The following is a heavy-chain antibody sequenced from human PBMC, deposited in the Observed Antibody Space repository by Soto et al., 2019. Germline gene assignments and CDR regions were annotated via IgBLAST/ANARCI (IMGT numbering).Heavy chain of an antibody. D-gene: IGHD5-12*01. V-gene: IGHV3-30*18. Sequence: GGSLRLSCEASGFTFSTYGMHWVRQAPGKGLEWVAVISYDGSNKYYADSVKGRFTISRDNSKNTLYLQMNSLGAEDTAVYYCAKDLERYSRYDAYSSLYSGPAPLVTVS. CDR1: GFTFSTYG. J-gene: IGHJ4*02. CDR2: ISYDGSNK. CDR3: AKDLERYSRYDAYSSLY.